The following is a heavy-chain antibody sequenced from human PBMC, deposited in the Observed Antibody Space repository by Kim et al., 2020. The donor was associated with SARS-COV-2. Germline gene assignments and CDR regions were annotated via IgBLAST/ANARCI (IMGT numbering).Heavy chain of an antibody. CDR2: ISSDGSNK. D-gene: IGHD6-19*01. CDR1: GFTFSSYG. V-gene: IGHV3-30*03. Sequence: GGSLRLSCAASGFTFSSYGMHWVRQAPGKGLEWVAVISSDGSNKYYADSVKGRFTIYRDNSKNTLYLQMNSLRAEDTAVYYCAGGGGIAVAASPFSFDYWGQGTLVTVSS. J-gene: IGHJ4*02. CDR3: AGGGGIAVAASPFSFDY.